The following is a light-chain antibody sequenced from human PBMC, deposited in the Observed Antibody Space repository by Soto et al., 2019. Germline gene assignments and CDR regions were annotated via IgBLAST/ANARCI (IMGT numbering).Light chain of an antibody. CDR2: GAS. CDR3: QQYGRSSWT. Sequence: IVLTHSPVTLPLSPEEGAPLSVRASQSLSICYLAWYQQKPRQTPRLLMYGASNRASGIPDTFSGSGSGTDFTLTISRLEPEDFVVYYCQQYGRSSWTFGQGTKVDIK. CDR1: QSLSICY. V-gene: IGKV3-20*01. J-gene: IGKJ1*01.